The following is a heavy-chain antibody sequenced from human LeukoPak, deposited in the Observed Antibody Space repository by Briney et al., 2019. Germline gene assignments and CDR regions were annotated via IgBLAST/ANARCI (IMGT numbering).Heavy chain of an antibody. CDR3: AREAGHCSGGSCYDDFFDY. J-gene: IGHJ4*02. CDR1: GYTFTGYY. CDR2: INPNGGGT. D-gene: IGHD2-15*01. Sequence: ASVKVSCKASGYTFTGYYMHWVRQAPGQGLEWMGWINPNGGGTNYAQKFQGRVTMTRDTSISTAYMELSRLRSDDTAVYYCAREAGHCSGGSCYDDFFDYWGQGTLVTVSS. V-gene: IGHV1-2*02.